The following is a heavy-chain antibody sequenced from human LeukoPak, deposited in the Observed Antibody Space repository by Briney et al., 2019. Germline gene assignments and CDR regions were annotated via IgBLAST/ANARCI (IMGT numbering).Heavy chain of an antibody. CDR1: GFTLRTYG. V-gene: IGHV3-30*02. D-gene: IGHD2-15*01. Sequence: GGSLRLSCAASGFTLRTYGMHWVRQAPDKGLEWVAFIRNDESNKYYADSVKGRFTISRDNSKNTLYLQMNSLRAEDTAVYFCAKVIGGSSAWYARGFDYWGQGTLVTVSS. CDR3: AKVIGGSSAWYARGFDY. CDR2: IRNDESNK. J-gene: IGHJ4*02.